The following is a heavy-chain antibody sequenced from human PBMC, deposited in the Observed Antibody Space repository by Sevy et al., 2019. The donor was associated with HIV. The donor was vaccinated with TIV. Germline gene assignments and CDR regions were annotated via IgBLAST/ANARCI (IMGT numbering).Heavy chain of an antibody. V-gene: IGHV3-7*01. J-gene: IGHJ4*02. D-gene: IGHD6-19*01. CDR2: IKEDGSEK. CDR3: ATGAGL. Sequence: GGSLRLSCVVSGLTFSNYWMTWIPQAPGKGLEWVANIKEDGSEKYYLFSVKDRFTISRDNAKNSLFLQMNSLRVDDTGVYYCATGAGLWGQGTLVTVSS. CDR1: GLTFSNYW.